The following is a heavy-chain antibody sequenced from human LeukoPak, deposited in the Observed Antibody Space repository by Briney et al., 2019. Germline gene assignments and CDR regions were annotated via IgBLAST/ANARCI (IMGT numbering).Heavy chain of an antibody. D-gene: IGHD2-2*02. J-gene: IGHJ4*02. CDR3: ANTILTGAL. V-gene: IGHV3-21*01. CDR2: ISSSSSHI. CDR1: GFTLSSYS. Sequence: GGSLRLSCAVSGFTLSSYSMNWVRQAPGKGLEWVSSISSSSSHIYYADSVKGRFTISRDNAKNSLYLQMNSLRAEDTAVYYCANTILTGALWGQGTLVTVSS.